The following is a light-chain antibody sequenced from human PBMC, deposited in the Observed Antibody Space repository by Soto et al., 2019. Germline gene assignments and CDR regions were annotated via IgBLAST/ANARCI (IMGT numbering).Light chain of an antibody. CDR3: QQRYVWLT. J-gene: IGKJ4*01. Sequence: IVLTQSPATLSLSPGERATLSCRAGQSISTYLAWYQQKSGQAPRLLIYDASNRATGTPARFSGSGSGTDFTLTISSLELEDSAVYYCQQRYVWLTFGGGTKVEIK. CDR1: QSISTY. V-gene: IGKV3-11*01. CDR2: DAS.